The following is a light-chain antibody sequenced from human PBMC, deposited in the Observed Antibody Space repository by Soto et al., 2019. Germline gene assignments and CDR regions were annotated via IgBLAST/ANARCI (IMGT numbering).Light chain of an antibody. V-gene: IGLV2-14*01. Sequence: QSVLTQPASVSGSPGQLITIACTGTSSDVGGYKYVSWYQQHPGKAPKLMIYEVSNRPSGVSNRFSGSKSGNTASLTISGLQAEDEADYYCSSYSSSSALVFGTGTKLTVL. CDR1: SSDVGGYKY. J-gene: IGLJ1*01. CDR3: SSYSSSSALV. CDR2: EVS.